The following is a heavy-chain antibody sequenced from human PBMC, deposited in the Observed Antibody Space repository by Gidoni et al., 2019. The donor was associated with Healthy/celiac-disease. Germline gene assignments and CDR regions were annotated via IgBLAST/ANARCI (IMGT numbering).Heavy chain of an antibody. J-gene: IGHJ6*02. D-gene: IGHD4-17*01. CDR1: TFSSYG. Sequence: TFSSYGMHWVRQAPGKGLEWVAVIWYDGSNKYYADSVKGRFTISRDNSKNTLYLQMNSLRAEDTAVYYCARDDTERELKRDYGDYGSVGLLFGMDVWGQGTTVTVSS. CDR2: IWYDGSNK. V-gene: IGHV3-33*01. CDR3: ARDDTERELKRDYGDYGSVGLLFGMDV.